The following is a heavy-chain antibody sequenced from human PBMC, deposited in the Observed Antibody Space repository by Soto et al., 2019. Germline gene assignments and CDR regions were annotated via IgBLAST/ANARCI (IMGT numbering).Heavy chain of an antibody. D-gene: IGHD2-15*01. CDR1: GGSISTGGYY. Sequence: SETLSLTCTVSGGSISTGGYYWNWIRQHSGKGLEWIGYIYYSGSTYYNPPLKSRVSISLDTSKNQFSLKLSSVTAADTAMYSCATTKCSAASCYSWSIDYWGQGTLVTVSS. V-gene: IGHV4-31*03. J-gene: IGHJ4*02. CDR3: ATTKCSAASCYSWSIDY. CDR2: IYYSGST.